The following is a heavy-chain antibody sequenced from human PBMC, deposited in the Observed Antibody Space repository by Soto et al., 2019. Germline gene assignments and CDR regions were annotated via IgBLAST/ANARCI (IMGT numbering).Heavy chain of an antibody. V-gene: IGHV4-59*01. J-gene: IGHJ4*01. CDR2: IYYRGST. D-gene: IGHD3-22*01. Sequence: SETLSLTCTVSGDSISPYYWSWIRQAPGKGLEWIAYIYYRGSTNYNPSLKSRVSISVDTSKSQCSLKLSSVTAADTAVYYCARASYYSDSFGYFLDYWGRGTLVTVSS. CDR3: ARASYYSDSFGYFLDY. CDR1: GDSISPYY.